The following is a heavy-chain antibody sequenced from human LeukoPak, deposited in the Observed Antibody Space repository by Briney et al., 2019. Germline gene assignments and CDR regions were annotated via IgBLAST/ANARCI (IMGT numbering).Heavy chain of an antibody. Sequence: PGGSLRLSCAASGFTFSSYWMHWVRQAPGKGLVWVSRINSDGSSTSYADSVKGRFTISRDNAKNTLYLQMNSLRAEDTALYHCARELAAAGQELYGMDVWGQGTTVTVSS. J-gene: IGHJ6*02. D-gene: IGHD6-13*01. CDR3: ARELAAAGQELYGMDV. CDR2: INSDGSST. CDR1: GFTFSSYW. V-gene: IGHV3-74*01.